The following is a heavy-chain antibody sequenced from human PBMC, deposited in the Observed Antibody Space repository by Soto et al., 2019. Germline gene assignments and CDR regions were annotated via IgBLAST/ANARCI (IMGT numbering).Heavy chain of an antibody. CDR1: GFTFSSYA. CDR3: ARTSGTTGPFDY. CDR2: ISYDGSNI. V-gene: IGHV3-30-3*01. J-gene: IGHJ4*02. D-gene: IGHD1-1*01. Sequence: GGSLRLSCAASGFTFSSYAMHWVRQAPGKGLEWVAVISYDGSNIYYADSVKGRFTISRDNSKNTLYLQMNSLRAEDTAVYYCARTSGTTGPFDYWGQGTLVTVSS.